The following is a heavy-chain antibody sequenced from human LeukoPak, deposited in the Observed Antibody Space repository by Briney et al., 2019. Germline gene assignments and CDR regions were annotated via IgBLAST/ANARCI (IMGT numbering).Heavy chain of an antibody. D-gene: IGHD6-19*01. CDR2: ISWNSGSI. Sequence: PGRSLRLSCAASGFTFDDYAMHWVRQAPGKGLEWVSGISWNSGSIGYADSVKGRFTISRDNAKNSLYLQMNSLRAEDMAVYYCARRGSSGWGKPWYFDLWGRGTLVTVSS. V-gene: IGHV3-9*03. CDR1: GFTFDDYA. CDR3: ARRGSSGWGKPWYFDL. J-gene: IGHJ2*01.